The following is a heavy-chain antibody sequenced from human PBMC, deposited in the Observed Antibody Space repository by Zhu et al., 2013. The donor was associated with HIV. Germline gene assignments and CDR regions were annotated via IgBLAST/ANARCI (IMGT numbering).Heavy chain of an antibody. CDR1: GYTFTGYY. CDR2: INPNTGGT. CDR3: ARGGPYSGYENYYFDY. V-gene: IGHV1-2*02. Sequence: QVQMEQSGREVKKPGASVKVSCKASGYTFTGYYIHWVRQAPGQGLEWMGWINPNTGGTKYAQTFQGRATMTRDTSISTAYMDLSRLRSDDTAVYYCARGGPYSGYENYYFDYWGQGTLVTVSS. D-gene: IGHD5-12*01. J-gene: IGHJ4*02.